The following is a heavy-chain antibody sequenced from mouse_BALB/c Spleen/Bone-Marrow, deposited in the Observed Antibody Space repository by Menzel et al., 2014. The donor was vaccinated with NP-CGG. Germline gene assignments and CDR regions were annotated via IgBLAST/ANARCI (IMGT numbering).Heavy chain of an antibody. V-gene: IGHV5-6*01. J-gene: IGHJ2*01. CDR2: ITSGGRYT. CDR1: GFTFSSYG. Sequence: EVQGVESGEDLVKSGGSLKLSCAASGFTFSSYGMSWVRQTPDKWLEWVATITSGGRYTYYPDSVKGRFTISRDNAKNTLYLQMSSLKSEDTAMYYCARRGGEKDYFDYWGQGTTLTVSS. CDR3: ARRGGEKDYFDY.